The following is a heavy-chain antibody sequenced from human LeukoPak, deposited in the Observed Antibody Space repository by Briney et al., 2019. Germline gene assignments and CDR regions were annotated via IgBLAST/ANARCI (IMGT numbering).Heavy chain of an antibody. V-gene: IGHV1-24*01. CDR2: FDPEDGET. CDR1: GYTLTELS. Sequence: ASVKVSCKVSGYTLTELSMHWVRQAPGKGLEWMGGFDPEDGETIYAQKFQGRVTMTEDTSTDTAYMELSSLRSEDTAVYYCARENEYSSSPTIRQFDYWGQGTLVTVSS. J-gene: IGHJ4*02. D-gene: IGHD6-6*01. CDR3: ARENEYSSSPTIRQFDY.